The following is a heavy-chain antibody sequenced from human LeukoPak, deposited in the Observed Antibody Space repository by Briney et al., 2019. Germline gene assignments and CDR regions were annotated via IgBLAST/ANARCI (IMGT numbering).Heavy chain of an antibody. CDR2: INSDGSST. D-gene: IGHD3-9*01. J-gene: IGHJ4*02. Sequence: GGSLRLSRAASGFTFSSYWMHWVRQAPGKGLVWVSRINSDGSSTSYADSVKGRFTISRDNAKNTLYLQMNSLRAEDTAVYYCARSILTGYYLFDYWGQGTLVTVSS. CDR1: GFTFSSYW. CDR3: ARSILTGYYLFDY. V-gene: IGHV3-74*01.